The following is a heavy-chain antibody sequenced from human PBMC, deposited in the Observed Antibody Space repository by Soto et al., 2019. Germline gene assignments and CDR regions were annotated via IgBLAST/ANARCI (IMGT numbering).Heavy chain of an antibody. CDR3: ARGLSDILTGYYIDY. V-gene: IGHV1-3*01. CDR2: INAGNGNT. Sequence: ASVKVSCKASGYTFTSYAMHWVRQAPGQRLEWMGWINAGNGNTKYSQKFQGRVTITRDTSASTAYMELSRLRSDDTAVYYCARGLSDILTGYYIDYWGQGTLVTVSS. D-gene: IGHD3-9*01. J-gene: IGHJ4*02. CDR1: GYTFTSYA.